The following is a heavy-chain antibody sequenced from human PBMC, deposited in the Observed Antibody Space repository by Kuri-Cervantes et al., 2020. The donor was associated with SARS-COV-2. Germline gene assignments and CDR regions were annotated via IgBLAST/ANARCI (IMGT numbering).Heavy chain of an antibody. Sequence: ASVKVSCKTSGYDFLRNSMSWFRQAPGQGLEWMGIINPSGSGTRYPQRFQDRISMTRDTSTSTVYMELSSLTSEDTAVYYCVVGFFSSRKWDYWGQGTLVTVSS. J-gene: IGHJ4*02. CDR1: GYDFLRNS. V-gene: IGHV1-46*01. CDR3: VVGFFSSRKWDY. CDR2: INPSGSGT. D-gene: IGHD2-15*01.